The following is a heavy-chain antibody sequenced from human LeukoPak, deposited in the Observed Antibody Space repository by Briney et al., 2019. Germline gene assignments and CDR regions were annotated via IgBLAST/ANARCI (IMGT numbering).Heavy chain of an antibody. J-gene: IGHJ4*02. CDR3: ARSLGFSPPFDY. V-gene: IGHV1-69*01. CDR1: GGTFSSYA. Sequence: ASVKVSCKASGGTFSSYAISWVRQAPGQGLEWMGGIIPIFGTANYAQKFQGSVTITADESTSTAYMELSSLRSEDTAVYYCARSLGFSPPFDYWGQGTLVTVSS. CDR2: IIPIFGTA. D-gene: IGHD3-3*01.